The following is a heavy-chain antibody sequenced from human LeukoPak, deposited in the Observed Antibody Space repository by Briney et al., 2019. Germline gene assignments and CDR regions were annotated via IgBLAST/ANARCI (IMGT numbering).Heavy chain of an antibody. CDR1: GFTFSSYG. CDR3: ARDVYYYDSSLPDDAFDI. V-gene: IGHV3-33*01. D-gene: IGHD3-22*01. J-gene: IGHJ3*02. Sequence: GGSLRLSCAASGFTFSSYGMHWVRQAPGKGLEWVAVIWYDGSNKYYADSVKGRFTISRDNSRHTRYLQMNSLRAEDTAVYYCARDVYYYDSSLPDDAFDIWGQGTMVTVSS. CDR2: IWYDGSNK.